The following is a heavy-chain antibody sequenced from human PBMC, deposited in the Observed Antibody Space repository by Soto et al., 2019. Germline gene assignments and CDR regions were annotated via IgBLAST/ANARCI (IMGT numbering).Heavy chain of an antibody. D-gene: IGHD3-16*01. J-gene: IGHJ6*02. CDR3: ARRLKAGMDV. V-gene: IGHV5-10-1*01. CDR1: GYSFTSYW. CDR2: IDPSDSYT. Sequence: GEALKLSCKGSGYSFTSYWISWVRQMPGKGLEWMGRIDPSDSYTDYSPSFQGHVTISADKSISTAYLQWSSLKASDTAMYYCARRLKAGMDVWGQGTTVTVSS.